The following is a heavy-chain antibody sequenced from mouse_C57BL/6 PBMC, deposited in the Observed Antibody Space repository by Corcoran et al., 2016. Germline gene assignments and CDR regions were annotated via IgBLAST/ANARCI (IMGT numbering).Heavy chain of an antibody. Sequence: QVQLQPSGPELVKPGASVKISCKASGYAFTDYYINRVKQRPGQGLEWIGRIFPGSGSTYYNEKFRGKATLTVDKSSSTAYMLLSSLTSEDSAVYFCARKGYYEDYFDYWGQGTTLTVSS. CDR2: IFPGSGST. D-gene: IGHD2-4*01. CDR1: GYAFTDYY. CDR3: ARKGYYEDYFDY. J-gene: IGHJ2*01. V-gene: IGHV1-75*01.